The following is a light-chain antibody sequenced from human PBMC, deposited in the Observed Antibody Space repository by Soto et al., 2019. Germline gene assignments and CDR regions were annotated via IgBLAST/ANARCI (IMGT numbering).Light chain of an antibody. CDR1: SSNIGTSYD. CDR2: GNN. V-gene: IGLV1-40*01. J-gene: IGLJ2*01. CDR3: QSYVSSRLGEV. Sequence: QSVLTQPPSVSGAPGQRVTISCTGSSSNIGTSYDVHRYKQLPGTAPKLLIYGNNKRPSGVPDRFSGSKSGTSASLAITGRRAADEADYYCQSYVSSRLGEVCGGGTTVPVL.